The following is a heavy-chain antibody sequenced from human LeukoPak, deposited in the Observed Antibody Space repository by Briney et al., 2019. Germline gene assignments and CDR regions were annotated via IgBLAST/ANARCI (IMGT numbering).Heavy chain of an antibody. V-gene: IGHV4-34*01. J-gene: IGHJ4*02. CDR3: ARGSAGWAPRGFGY. CDR2: INHSGST. D-gene: IGHD6-19*01. Sequence: SETLSLTCAVYGGSFSGYYWSWIRQPPGKGLEWIGEINHSGSTNYNPSLKSRVTISVDTSKNQFSLKLSSVTAADTAVYYCARGSAGWAPRGFGYWGQGTLVTVSS. CDR1: GGSFSGYY.